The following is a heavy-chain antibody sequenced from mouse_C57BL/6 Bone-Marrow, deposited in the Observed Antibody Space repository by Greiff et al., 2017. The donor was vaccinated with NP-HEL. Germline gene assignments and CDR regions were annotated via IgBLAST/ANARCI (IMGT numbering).Heavy chain of an antibody. CDR3: ARFQTAQAPYYCDY. J-gene: IGHJ2*01. D-gene: IGHD3-2*02. CDR1: GYTFTSYW. V-gene: IGHV1-55*01. Sequence: VQLQQPGAELVKPGASVKMSCKASGYTFTSYWITWVKQRPGQGLEWIGDIYPGSGSTNYNEKFKSKATLTVDTSSSTAYMQLSSLTSEDSAVYYCARFQTAQAPYYCDYWGKGTTLTVSS. CDR2: IYPGSGST.